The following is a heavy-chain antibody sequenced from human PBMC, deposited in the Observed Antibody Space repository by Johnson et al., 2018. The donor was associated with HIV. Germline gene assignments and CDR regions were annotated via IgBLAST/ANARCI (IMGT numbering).Heavy chain of an antibody. V-gene: IGHV3-20*04. D-gene: IGHD6-19*01. CDR1: GFIVSDNY. CDR2: INWNGGST. Sequence: VQLVESGGGLIHPGGSLRLSCVASGFIVSDNYMNWVRQAPGKGLEWVSGINWNGGSTGYADSVKGRSTISRDNAKNSLYLQMNSLRAEDTALYYCARVVLVRLAVAGPSRDAFDSWGQGTMVTVSS. J-gene: IGHJ3*02. CDR3: ARVVLVRLAVAGPSRDAFDS.